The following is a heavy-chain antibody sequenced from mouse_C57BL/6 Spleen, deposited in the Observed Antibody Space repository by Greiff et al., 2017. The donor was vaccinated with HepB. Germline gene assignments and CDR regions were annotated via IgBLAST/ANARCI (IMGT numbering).Heavy chain of an antibody. CDR1: GYTFTSYW. D-gene: IGHD2-1*01. V-gene: IGHV1-53*01. CDR3: AKGYYGNYVWFAY. Sequence: QVQLKESGTELVKPGASVKLSCKASGYTFTSYWMHWVKQRPGQGLEWIGNINPSNGGTNYNEKFKSKATLTVDKSSSTAYMQLSSLTSEDSAVYYCAKGYYGNYVWFAYWGQGTLVTVSA. J-gene: IGHJ3*01. CDR2: INPSNGGT.